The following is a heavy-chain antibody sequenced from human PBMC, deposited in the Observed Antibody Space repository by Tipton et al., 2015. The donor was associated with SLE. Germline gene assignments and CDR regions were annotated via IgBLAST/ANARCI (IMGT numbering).Heavy chain of an antibody. J-gene: IGHJ5*02. CDR3: ARGHIGWGFDP. CDR2: IYYSGST. D-gene: IGHD1-26*01. CDR1: GGSISSYY. Sequence: TLSLTCTVSGGSISSYYWSWIRQPPGKGLEWIGYIYYSGSTNYNPSLKSRVTISVDTSKNQFSLKLSSVTAADTAVYYCARGHIGWGFDPWGQGTLVTVSS. V-gene: IGHV4-59*01.